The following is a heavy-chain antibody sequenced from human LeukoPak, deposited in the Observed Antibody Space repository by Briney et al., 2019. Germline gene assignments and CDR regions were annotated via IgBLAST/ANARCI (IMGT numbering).Heavy chain of an antibody. CDR3: ARGLGSVGYSYGY. V-gene: IGHV3-30*03. D-gene: IGHD5-18*01. Sequence: GGSLRLSCAASGFTFSSYGMHWVRQAPGKGLEWVAVISYDGSNKYYADSVKGRFTISRDNSKNTLYLQMNSLRAEDTAVYYCARGLGSVGYSYGYWGQGTLVTVSS. CDR1: GFTFSSYG. J-gene: IGHJ4*02. CDR2: ISYDGSNK.